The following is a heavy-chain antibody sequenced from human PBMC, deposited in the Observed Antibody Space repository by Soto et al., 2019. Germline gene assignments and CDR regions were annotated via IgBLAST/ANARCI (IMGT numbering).Heavy chain of an antibody. V-gene: IGHV3-30*18. CDR2: ISYDGSNK. D-gene: IGHD4-4*01. J-gene: IGHJ6*02. Sequence: QVQLVESGGGVVQPGRSLRLSCAASVFTFRNYGIHWVRQAPGKGLEWVALISYDGSNKYYADSVKGRFTISRDNSKNTLYLQMYSLIAEDTAVYYCAKDYSHNVGYYYGMDVWGQGTTVTVYS. CDR1: VFTFRNYG. CDR3: AKDYSHNVGYYYGMDV.